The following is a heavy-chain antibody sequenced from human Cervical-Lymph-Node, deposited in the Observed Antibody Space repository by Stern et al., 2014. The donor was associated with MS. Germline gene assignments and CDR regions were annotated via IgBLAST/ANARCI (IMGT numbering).Heavy chain of an antibody. CDR3: ARDLYRGYSYGIDY. CDR1: GFTFSSYA. J-gene: IGHJ4*02. Sequence: VQLVESGGGVVQPGRSLRLSCAASGFTFSSYAMHWVRQAPGKGLEGVAVISYDGSNKYYADSVKGRFTISRDNSKNTLYLQMNSLRAEDTAVYYCARDLYRGYSYGIDYWGQGTLVTVSS. D-gene: IGHD5-18*01. V-gene: IGHV3-30*01. CDR2: ISYDGSNK.